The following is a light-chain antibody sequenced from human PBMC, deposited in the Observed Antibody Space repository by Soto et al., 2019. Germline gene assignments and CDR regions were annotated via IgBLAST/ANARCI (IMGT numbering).Light chain of an antibody. Sequence: DIEMTQSPSSLSGSVGDRVTITCQASQAITTYLSWYQQKPREAPKLLIYDASSLQKGVPSRFSGSGSGTDFTFTINSLQPEDSATYYCQQYADLPLTFGGGATVEIK. J-gene: IGKJ4*01. CDR1: QAITTY. CDR2: DAS. V-gene: IGKV1-33*01. CDR3: QQYADLPLT.